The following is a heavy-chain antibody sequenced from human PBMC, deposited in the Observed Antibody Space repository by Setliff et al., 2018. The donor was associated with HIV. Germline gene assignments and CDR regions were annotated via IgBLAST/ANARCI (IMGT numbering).Heavy chain of an antibody. CDR2: ISGSGIST. CDR3: AKLDYYDTSGSWARKVAIDF. D-gene: IGHD3-22*01. J-gene: IGHJ3*01. CDR1: GFTFNTYA. V-gene: IGHV3-23*01. Sequence: PGGSLRLSYAASGFTFNTYAMNWVRQAPGKGLEWVSSISGSGISTYYADSVKGRFTISRDNSKNTLYLQMSSLRAEDTAVYYCAKLDYYDTSGSWARKVAIDFWGRGTMVTVSS.